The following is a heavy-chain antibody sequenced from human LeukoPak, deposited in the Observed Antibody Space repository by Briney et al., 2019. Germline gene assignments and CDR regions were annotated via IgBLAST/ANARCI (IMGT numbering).Heavy chain of an antibody. CDR2: ISGRSSYI. CDR1: GFTFSRYN. CDR3: ARDAQWLVPEGYYYYMDV. D-gene: IGHD6-19*01. Sequence: GGSLRLSCEGSGFTFSRYNMNWFRQAPGKGLERVSSISGRSSYIFYADSVKGRFTISRDNAKSSLYLQMNSLRAEDTAVYYCARDAQWLVPEGYYYYMDVGGKGTTVTVSS. V-gene: IGHV3-21*01. J-gene: IGHJ6*03.